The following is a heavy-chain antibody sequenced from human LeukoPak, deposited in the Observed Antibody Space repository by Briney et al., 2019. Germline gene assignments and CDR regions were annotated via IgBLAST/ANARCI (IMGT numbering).Heavy chain of an antibody. D-gene: IGHD2-2*01. CDR2: IYYSGST. CDR3: ARFSTLIPHADAFDI. Sequence: PSETLSLTCTVSGGSISSSSYYWGWIRQPPGKGLEWIGSIYYSGSTYYNPSLKSRVTISVDTSKNQFSLKLSSVTAADTAVYYCARFSTLIPHADAFDIWGQGTMVTVSS. CDR1: GGSISSSSYY. J-gene: IGHJ3*02. V-gene: IGHV4-39*07.